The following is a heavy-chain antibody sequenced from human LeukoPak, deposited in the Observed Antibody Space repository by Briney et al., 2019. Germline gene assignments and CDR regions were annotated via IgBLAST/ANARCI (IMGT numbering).Heavy chain of an antibody. Sequence: PSETLSLTCTVSGGSISSYYWSWIRQPPGKGLEWIGYIYYSGSTNYNPSLKSRVTISVDTSKNQFSLKLSSVTAADTAVYYCARNRPKAETDYWGQGTLVTGSS. CDR1: GGSISSYY. D-gene: IGHD6-25*01. CDR3: ARNRPKAETDY. CDR2: IYYSGST. J-gene: IGHJ4*02. V-gene: IGHV4-59*08.